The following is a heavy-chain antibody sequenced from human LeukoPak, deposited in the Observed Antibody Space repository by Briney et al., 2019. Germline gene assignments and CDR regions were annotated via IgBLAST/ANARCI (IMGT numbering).Heavy chain of an antibody. CDR3: AQSSGWDCLIY. J-gene: IGHJ4*02. Sequence: ASVKVSCKASGHTFTGYYMHWVRQAPGQGLEWMGWINPNSGGTNHAQKFQGRVSMTRDTSISTAYMELSRLRSDDTAVYYCAQSSGWDCLIYWGQGTLVTVSS. V-gene: IGHV1-2*02. CDR1: GHTFTGYY. D-gene: IGHD6-19*01. CDR2: INPNSGGT.